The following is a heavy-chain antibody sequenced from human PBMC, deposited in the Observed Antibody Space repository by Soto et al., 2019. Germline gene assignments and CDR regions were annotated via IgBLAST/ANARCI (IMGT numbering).Heavy chain of an antibody. CDR1: GFNFISYA. Sequence: SLRLSCAASGFNFISYAMSWVRHAPGKWLEWVSAISGSGGSTYYADSVKGRFTISRDNSQNTLYLQMNSLRAEDTAVYYCAKSGYADPFEYWGQGTLVTVSS. CDR3: AKSGYADPFEY. V-gene: IGHV3-23*01. D-gene: IGHD5-18*01. CDR2: ISGSGGST. J-gene: IGHJ4*02.